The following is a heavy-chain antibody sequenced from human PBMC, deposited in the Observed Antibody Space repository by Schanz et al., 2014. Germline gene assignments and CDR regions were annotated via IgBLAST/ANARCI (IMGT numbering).Heavy chain of an antibody. Sequence: VQVVQSGGGLVQPGGSLRLSCAASRFTVTNAWMSWVRQAPGKGLEWVANIKEDGSVKDYVDSVKGRFTISRDNAKNSLYLQMNSLRAEDTAVYYCARIGGSVFDYWAQGTLVTVSS. J-gene: IGHJ4*02. CDR1: RFTVTNAW. D-gene: IGHD3-10*01. V-gene: IGHV3-7*05. CDR2: IKEDGSVK. CDR3: ARIGGSVFDY.